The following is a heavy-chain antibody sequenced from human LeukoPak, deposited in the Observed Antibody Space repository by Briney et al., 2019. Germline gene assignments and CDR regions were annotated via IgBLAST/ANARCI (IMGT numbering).Heavy chain of an antibody. J-gene: IGHJ2*01. CDR1: GGSISTSY. D-gene: IGHD3-22*01. CDR2: IFYSGST. CDR3: ARAPARNLGSGHLDWYFDL. Sequence: PSETLSLTCTVSGGSISTSYWSWIRQPPGKGLEWIGYIFYSGSTDSNPSLKSRVTISVDMSTNQVSLKLRSVTAADTAVYYCARAPARNLGSGHLDWYFDLWGRGTLVTVSP. V-gene: IGHV4-59*12.